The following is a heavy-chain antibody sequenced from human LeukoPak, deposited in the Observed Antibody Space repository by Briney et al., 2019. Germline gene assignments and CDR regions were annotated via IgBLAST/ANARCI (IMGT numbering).Heavy chain of an antibody. V-gene: IGHV3-15*01. J-gene: IGHJ4*02. Sequence: PGGSLRLSCAASGFTFSNAWMSWVRQAPGKGLEWVGPIKSKTDGGTTEYAAPVKGRFTISRDDSKNTLYLQMNSLKTEDTAVYYCTTVVWGYSSGWCYDYWGQGTLVTVSS. CDR2: IKSKTDGGTT. CDR1: GFTFSNAW. D-gene: IGHD6-19*01. CDR3: TTVVWGYSSGWCYDY.